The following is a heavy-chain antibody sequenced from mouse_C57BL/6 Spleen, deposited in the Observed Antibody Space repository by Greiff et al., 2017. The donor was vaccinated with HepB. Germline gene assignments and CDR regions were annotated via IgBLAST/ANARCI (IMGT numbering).Heavy chain of an antibody. CDR3: ARSHEYVYASEY. CDR2: IDPNSGGT. J-gene: IGHJ4*01. Sequence: VQLQQSGAELVKPGASVKLSCKASGYTFTSYWMHWVKQRPGRGLEWIGRIDPNSGGTKYTEKFKSKATLTVDNHASTAYMHLSSLTSEDKAVYYCARSHEYVYASEYWGQGTPVTVPS. V-gene: IGHV1-72*01. D-gene: IGHD5-2*01. CDR1: GYTFTSYW.